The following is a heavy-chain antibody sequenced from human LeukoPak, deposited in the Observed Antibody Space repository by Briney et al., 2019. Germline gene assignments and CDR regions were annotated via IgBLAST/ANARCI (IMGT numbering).Heavy chain of an antibody. CDR1: GFTFSSYA. CDR2: ISGSGGHT. D-gene: IGHD4-17*01. V-gene: IGHV3-23*01. Sequence: GGSLRLSCAASGFTFSSYAMSWVRQAPGKGLEWVSAISGSGGHTSYADSVKGRFTISRDNSKNTLYLQMNSLRAEDTAVYYCAKVGLRLGGDYWGQGTLVTVSS. CDR3: AKVGLRLGGDY. J-gene: IGHJ4*02.